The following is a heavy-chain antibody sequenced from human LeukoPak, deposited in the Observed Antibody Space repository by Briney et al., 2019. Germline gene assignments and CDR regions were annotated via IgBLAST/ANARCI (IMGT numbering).Heavy chain of an antibody. Sequence: ASVKVSSKVSGYTLTELSTHWVRQAPGKGLEWMGGFDPEDGETIYAQKFQGRVTMTEDTSTDTAYMELSSLRSEDTAVYYCATDPCSSTSCYRARFDYWGQGTLVTVSS. CDR1: GYTLTELS. V-gene: IGHV1-24*01. J-gene: IGHJ4*02. CDR3: ATDPCSSTSCYRARFDY. CDR2: FDPEDGET. D-gene: IGHD2-2*01.